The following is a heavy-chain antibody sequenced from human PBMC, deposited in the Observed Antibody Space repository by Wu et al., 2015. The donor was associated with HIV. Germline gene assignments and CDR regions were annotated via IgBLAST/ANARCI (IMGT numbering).Heavy chain of an antibody. D-gene: IGHD2-2*01. CDR3: ARGGGVVVPAAMDY. CDR1: GDTFSSYP. Sequence: QVQLVQSGAEVKKPGSSVKVSCKTSGDTFSSYPITWVRQAPGQGLEWLGGIIPIFGSTNYQQNFQGRLTFTADESTSTVYMEMRKLTSEDTAVYYCARGGGVVVPAAMDYWGQGTQVTVSS. V-gene: IGHV1-69*12. CDR2: IIPIFGST. J-gene: IGHJ4*02.